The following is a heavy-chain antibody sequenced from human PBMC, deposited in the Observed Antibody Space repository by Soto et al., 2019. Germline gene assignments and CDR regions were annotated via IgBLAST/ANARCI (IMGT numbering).Heavy chain of an antibody. CDR2: IYYSGST. J-gene: IGHJ3*02. CDR1: GGSISSTSYY. Sequence: ETLSLACTVSGGSISSTSYYWGVIRQPPGEWLGWMGSIYYSGSTCYSPARQRRVTISVDTSKNQFCLNLGGVTAAGTALYYCARAIGWRLTLAAAFDIWGQGPVVTV. V-gene: IGHV4-39*01. CDR3: ARAIGWRLTLAAAFDI. D-gene: IGHD6-25*01.